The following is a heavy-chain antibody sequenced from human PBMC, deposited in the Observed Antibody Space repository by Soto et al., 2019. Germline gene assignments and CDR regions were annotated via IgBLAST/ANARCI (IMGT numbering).Heavy chain of an antibody. D-gene: IGHD3-22*01. CDR1: GGSISSSNW. J-gene: IGHJ4*02. V-gene: IGHV4-4*02. Sequence: QVQLLESGPGLVKPSGTLSLTCAVSGGSISSSNWWSWVRQPPGKGLEWIGEIYHSGSTNYNPSLKSRVTISVDKSKNQFSLKLSSVTAADTAVYYCARDRGPYDSSGYYRFDYWGQGTLVTVSS. CDR2: IYHSGST. CDR3: ARDRGPYDSSGYYRFDY.